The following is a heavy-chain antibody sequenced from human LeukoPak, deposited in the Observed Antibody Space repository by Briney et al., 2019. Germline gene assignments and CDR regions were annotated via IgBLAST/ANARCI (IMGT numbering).Heavy chain of an antibody. CDR2: IYYSGST. CDR1: GGSISSYY. Sequence: KPSETLSLTCTVSGGSISSYYWSWIRQPPGKGLEWIGYIYYSGSTNYNPSLKSRVTISVDTSKNQFSLKLSSVTAADTAVYYCARGPEESYYDFWSGYYDYWGQGTLVTVSS. V-gene: IGHV4-59*01. J-gene: IGHJ4*02. CDR3: ARGPEESYYDFWSGYYDY. D-gene: IGHD3-3*01.